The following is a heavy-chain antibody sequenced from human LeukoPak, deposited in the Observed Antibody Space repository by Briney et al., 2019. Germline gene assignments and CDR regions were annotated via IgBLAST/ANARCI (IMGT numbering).Heavy chain of an antibody. Sequence: SETLSLTCAVYGGSFSGYYWSWIRQPPGKGLEWIGEINHSGTNNYNPSLKSRVTISVDTSKNQFSLKLNSVTAADTAVYYCARGYQLLWGGWFDPWGQGTLVTVSS. CDR2: INHSGTN. CDR3: ARGYQLLWGGWFDP. J-gene: IGHJ5*02. D-gene: IGHD2-2*01. CDR1: GGSFSGYY. V-gene: IGHV4-34*01.